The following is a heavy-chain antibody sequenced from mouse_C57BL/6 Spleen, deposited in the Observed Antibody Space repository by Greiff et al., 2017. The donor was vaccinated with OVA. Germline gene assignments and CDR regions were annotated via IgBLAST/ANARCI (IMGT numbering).Heavy chain of an antibody. Sequence: EVNVVESGGGLVKPGGSLKLSCAASGFTFSSYAMSWVRQTPEKRLEWVATISDGGSYTYYPDNVKGRFTISRDNAKNNLYLQMSHLKSEDTAMYYCARGDYGSISYAMDYWGQGTSVTVSS. J-gene: IGHJ4*01. V-gene: IGHV5-4*03. CDR3: ARGDYGSISYAMDY. D-gene: IGHD1-1*01. CDR1: GFTFSSYA. CDR2: ISDGGSYT.